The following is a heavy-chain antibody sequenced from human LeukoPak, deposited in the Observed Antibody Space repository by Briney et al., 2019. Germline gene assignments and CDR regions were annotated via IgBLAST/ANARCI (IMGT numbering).Heavy chain of an antibody. Sequence: PSETLSLTCTVSGGSINSDGYNWYWIRQHPGKGLEWIGYIYYSGSTYYNPSLKSRLTISIDTSKNQFSLRLSSVTAADTAVYYCARDLGRYCSSTTWPRWFDPWGQGTLVTVSS. CDR3: ARDLGRYCSSTTWPRWFDP. V-gene: IGHV4-31*03. CDR2: IYYSGST. CDR1: GGSINSDGYN. J-gene: IGHJ5*02. D-gene: IGHD2-2*01.